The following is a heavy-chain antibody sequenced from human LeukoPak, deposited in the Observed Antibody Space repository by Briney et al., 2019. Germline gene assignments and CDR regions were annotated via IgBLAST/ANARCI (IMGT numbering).Heavy chain of an antibody. V-gene: IGHV3-23*01. D-gene: IGHD3-22*01. CDR1: GFTFSSYW. CDR3: AKVQVEKAVVITTPFDL. CDR2: ISGTGGTT. J-gene: IGHJ4*02. Sequence: PGGSLRLTCAASGFTFSSYWMNWARQAPGKGLEWVSSISGTGGTTYYEDSVKGRVTISRDNSKNTLYLQMNSLRAEDTAVYYCAKVQVEKAVVITTPFDLWGQGTLVTVSS.